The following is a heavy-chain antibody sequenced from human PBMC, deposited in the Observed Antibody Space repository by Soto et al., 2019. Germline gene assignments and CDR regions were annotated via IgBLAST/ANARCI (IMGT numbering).Heavy chain of an antibody. J-gene: IGHJ3*02. CDR2: INPSSGST. CDR1: GYTFTSYY. D-gene: IGHD6-19*01. CDR3: ARGKSSGWYRGLGAFDI. Sequence: ASVKVSCKASGYTFTSYYMHWVRQAPGQGLEWMGIINPSSGSTSYAQKFQGRVTMTRNTSTSTVYMELSSLRSEDTAVYYCARGKSSGWYRGLGAFDIWGQGTMVTVSS. V-gene: IGHV1-46*01.